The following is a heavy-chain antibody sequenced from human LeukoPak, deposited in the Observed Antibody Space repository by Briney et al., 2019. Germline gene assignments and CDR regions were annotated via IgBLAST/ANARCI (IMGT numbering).Heavy chain of an antibody. V-gene: IGHV3-21*01. CDR2: ISSSSSYI. CDR1: GFTFSSYS. CDR3: ARGSDTAMVLFSCFDY. J-gene: IGHJ4*02. Sequence: GGSLRLSCAASGFTFSSYSMNWVRQAPGKGLELVSSISSSSSYIYYADSVKGRFTISRDNARKSLYLQMNTLRAEDTAVYYCARGSDTAMVLFSCFDYWGQGTLVTVSS. D-gene: IGHD5-18*01.